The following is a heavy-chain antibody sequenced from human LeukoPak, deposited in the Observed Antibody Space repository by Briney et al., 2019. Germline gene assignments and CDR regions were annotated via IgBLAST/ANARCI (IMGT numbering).Heavy chain of an antibody. CDR1: GFTVSSNY. V-gene: IGHV3-66*02. CDR2: IYSGGST. CDR3: ARDYYGSGSSYYYMDV. D-gene: IGHD3-10*01. J-gene: IGHJ6*03. Sequence: GGSLRLSCAASGFTVSSNYMSWVRQAPGKGLEWVSVIYSGGSTYYADSVKGRFTISRDNSKNTLYLQMNSLRAEDTAVYYCARDYYGSGSSYYYMDVWGKGTTVTVSS.